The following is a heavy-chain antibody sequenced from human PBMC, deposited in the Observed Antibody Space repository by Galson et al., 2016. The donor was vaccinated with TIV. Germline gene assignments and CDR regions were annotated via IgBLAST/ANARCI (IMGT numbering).Heavy chain of an antibody. J-gene: IGHJ4*02. CDR1: GYTFSKYY. V-gene: IGHV1-46*03. D-gene: IGHD3-10*01. CDR3: VSGMGSGRPRNFDY. CDR2: INPSDGTT. Sequence: SVKVSCKASGYTFSKYYMHWVRQAPGQGLEWTGIINPSDGTTVYAQSFQGRVTMTRDTSTSTVYMELSSLTSEDTAVYYCVSGMGSGRPRNFDYWGQGTLVTVST.